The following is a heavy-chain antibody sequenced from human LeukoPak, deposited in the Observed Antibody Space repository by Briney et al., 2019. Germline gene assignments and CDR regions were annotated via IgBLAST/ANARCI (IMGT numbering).Heavy chain of an antibody. Sequence: GGSLRLSCAASGFTFSSYAMSWVRQAPGKGLEWVSAISGSGGSTYYADSVKGRFTISRDNSKNTLYLQMNSLRAEDTAVYYCARALPITMIVVVYPGGMDVWGQGTTVTVSS. CDR1: GFTFSSYA. D-gene: IGHD3-22*01. V-gene: IGHV3-23*01. CDR3: ARALPITMIVVVYPGGMDV. J-gene: IGHJ6*02. CDR2: ISGSGGST.